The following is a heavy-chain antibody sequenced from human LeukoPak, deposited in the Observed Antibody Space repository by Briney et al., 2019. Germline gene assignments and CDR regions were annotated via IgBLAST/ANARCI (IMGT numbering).Heavy chain of an antibody. CDR3: AKKLIAVAGTPGGMDV. Sequence: GGSLRLSCAASGFTFSSYAMSWVRQAPGEGLEWVSAISGSGGSTYYADSVKGRFTISRDNSKNTLYLQMNSLRAEDTAVYYCAKKLIAVAGTPGGMDVWGQGTTVTVSS. D-gene: IGHD6-19*01. CDR1: GFTFSSYA. V-gene: IGHV3-23*01. J-gene: IGHJ6*02. CDR2: ISGSGGST.